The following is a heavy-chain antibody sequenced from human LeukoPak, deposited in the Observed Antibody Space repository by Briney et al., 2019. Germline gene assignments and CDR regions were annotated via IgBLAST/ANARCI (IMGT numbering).Heavy chain of an antibody. Sequence: SVTVSRKPSLFTLTTSVIQGVGPARAQRLEWIGWIVVGSGNTNYAQKFQERATITRDMYTNTAYMELSGLRSEDTAVYCCAAALHGYWDYWGQGTLVTVSS. CDR3: AAALHGYWDY. CDR1: LFTLTTSV. J-gene: IGHJ4*02. D-gene: IGHD3-22*01. V-gene: IGHV1-58*02. CDR2: IVVGSGNT.